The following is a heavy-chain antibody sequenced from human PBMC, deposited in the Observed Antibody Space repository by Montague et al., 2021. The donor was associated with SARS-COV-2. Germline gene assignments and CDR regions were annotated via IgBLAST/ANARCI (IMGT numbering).Heavy chain of an antibody. Sequence: SETLSLTCAVYGGPFSGDGSFSVYYWPWIRLTPGRGLEWIGEINHTGTINYNPSFKIRVFMSVFTSKNQFSLKLSSVTAAYTAVYYCAGAARYSGSSEGVYFDYWGQGTLVTVSS. CDR1: GGPFSGDGSFSVYY. CDR3: AGAARYSGSSEGVYFDY. J-gene: IGHJ4*02. D-gene: IGHD1-26*01. V-gene: IGHV4-34*01. CDR2: INHTGTI.